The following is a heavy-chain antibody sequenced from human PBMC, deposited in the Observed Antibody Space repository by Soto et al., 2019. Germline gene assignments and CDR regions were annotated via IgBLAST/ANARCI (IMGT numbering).Heavy chain of an antibody. CDR3: ARDESYGAFDI. CDR1: GGTFSSYT. V-gene: IGHV1-69*04. Sequence: SVKVSCKASGGTFSSYTISWVRQAPGQGLEWMGRIIPILGIANYAQKFQGRVTIAADKSTSTAYMELSSLRSEDTAVYYCARDESYGAFDIWGQGTMVTVSS. D-gene: IGHD3-10*01. J-gene: IGHJ3*02. CDR2: IIPILGIA.